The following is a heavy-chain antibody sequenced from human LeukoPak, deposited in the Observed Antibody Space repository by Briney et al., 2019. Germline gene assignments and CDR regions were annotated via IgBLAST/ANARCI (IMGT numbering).Heavy chain of an antibody. CDR3: AKYRVDSSGYYSGYFDY. CDR1: GFAFSSCA. J-gene: IGHJ4*02. V-gene: IGHV3-23*01. D-gene: IGHD3-22*01. CDR2: ISGSGGST. Sequence: GGSLRLSCAASGFAFSSCAMSWVRQAPGKGLEWVSAISGSGGSTYYADSVKGRFTISRDNSKNTLYLQMNSLRAEDTAVYYCAKYRVDSSGYYSGYFDYWGQGTLVTVSS.